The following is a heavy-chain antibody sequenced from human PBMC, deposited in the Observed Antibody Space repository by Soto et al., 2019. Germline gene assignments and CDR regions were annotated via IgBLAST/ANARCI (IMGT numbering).Heavy chain of an antibody. D-gene: IGHD4-17*01. CDR2: IYYTGST. CDR1: GGSISSTNNY. Sequence: TSETLSLTCTVSGGSISSTNNYWGWIRQPPGKGLEWIGSIYYTGSTHYNPSLKSRVTISVDTSKNQFSLKLRSVTAADTAVYYCAKDFGDYKTDCWGQGTLVT. V-gene: IGHV4-39*02. CDR3: AKDFGDYKTDC. J-gene: IGHJ4*02.